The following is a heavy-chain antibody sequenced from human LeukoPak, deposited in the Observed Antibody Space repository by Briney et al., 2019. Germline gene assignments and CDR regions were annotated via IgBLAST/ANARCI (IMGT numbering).Heavy chain of an antibody. CDR2: ISGSGGST. Sequence: GGSLRLSCAASRFTFSSYTMSWVRQAPGKGLEWVSAISGSGGSTYYADSVKGRFTIPRDNSKNTLYLQMNSLRAEDTAVYYCAIHLGGSGNWGQGTLVTVSS. J-gene: IGHJ4*02. V-gene: IGHV3-23*01. D-gene: IGHD3-10*01. CDR3: AIHLGGSGN. CDR1: RFTFSSYT.